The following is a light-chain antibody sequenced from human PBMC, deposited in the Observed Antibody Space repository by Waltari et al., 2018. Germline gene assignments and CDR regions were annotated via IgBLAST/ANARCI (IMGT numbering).Light chain of an antibody. CDR3: QQANSFPPT. V-gene: IGKV1-12*01. CDR1: RGISNW. CDR2: AAS. Sequence: DIQMTQSPTSVSASVGDRVTITCRASRGISNWLAWYQQKSGQAPKLLIDAASNLQSGIPSRFSGSGAATDFTLTINSLQPEDVATYYCQQANSFPPTFGQGTKVEIK. J-gene: IGKJ2*01.